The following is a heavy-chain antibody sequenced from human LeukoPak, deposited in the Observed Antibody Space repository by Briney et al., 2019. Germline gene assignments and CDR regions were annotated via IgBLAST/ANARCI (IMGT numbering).Heavy chain of an antibody. D-gene: IGHD3-16*02. V-gene: IGHV3-23*01. CDR3: AKVSFDGGVIPYFDS. CDR2: MSSSGDST. CDR1: GFSFTKYA. Sequence: PGGSLRLSCAASGFSFTKYAMSWVRQAPGKGLEWVSGMSSSGDSTDYADSVKGRFTISRDDSKNTLYLQMDSLRVGDTAVFYCAKVSFDGGVIPYFDSWGQGTVVTVSS. J-gene: IGHJ4*02.